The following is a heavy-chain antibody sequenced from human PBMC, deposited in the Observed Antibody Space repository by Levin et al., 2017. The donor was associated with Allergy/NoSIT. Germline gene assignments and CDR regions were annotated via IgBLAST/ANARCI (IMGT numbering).Heavy chain of an antibody. Sequence: GGSLRLSCAVSGFAFSIHGMHWVRQAPGKGLEWVAGISYDGSTKDYADSVKGRFTISRDYSKNMLYLQMNSQRAEDTALYYCAGGGSGNFFYDFWGQGTLVTVSS. CDR1: GFAFSIHG. J-gene: IGHJ4*02. CDR2: ISYDGSTK. CDR3: AGGGSGNFFYDF. D-gene: IGHD3-10*01. V-gene: IGHV3-30*03.